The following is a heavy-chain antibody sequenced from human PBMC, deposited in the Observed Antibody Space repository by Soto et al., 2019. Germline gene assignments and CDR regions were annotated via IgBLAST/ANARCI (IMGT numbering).Heavy chain of an antibody. D-gene: IGHD2-15*01. CDR1: GFTLSSYG. CDR2: IWHDGSNK. Sequence: QVQLVESGGGVVQPGRSLRLSCAASGFTLSSYGMHWVRQAPGKGLEWVAVIWHDGSNKYYADSVRGRFTISRDNSENTLYPQMYSLRVEDTAVYYCARDSWDVVGGQGTLVTVSS. V-gene: IGHV3-33*01. J-gene: IGHJ4*02. CDR3: ARDSWDVV.